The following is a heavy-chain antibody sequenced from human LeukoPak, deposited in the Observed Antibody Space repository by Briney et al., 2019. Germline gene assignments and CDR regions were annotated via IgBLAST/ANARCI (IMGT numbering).Heavy chain of an antibody. CDR2: IKQDGSEK. V-gene: IGHV3-7*01. CDR1: GFTFSGHW. Sequence: GGSLRLSCAASGFTFSGHWMSWVRQAPGKGLEWVAKIKQDGSEKYYVDSVKGRLTISRDNAKNSLYLQMNSLRADDTAVYYCARAAYWGQGTLVTVSS. J-gene: IGHJ4*02. CDR3: ARAAY.